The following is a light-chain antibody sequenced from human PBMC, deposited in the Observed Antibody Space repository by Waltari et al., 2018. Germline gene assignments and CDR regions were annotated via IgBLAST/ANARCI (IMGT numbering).Light chain of an antibody. CDR2: EVI. Sequence: QSALTQPASVSGSPGQSITISCTGSSSDIGSYNVVSWYQHHPGKAPKLVIYEVINRPSGVSNRFSGSQSGNTASLTISGLQAEDEADYYCCSYAGSVVFGGGTKLTVL. V-gene: IGLV2-23*02. CDR3: CSYAGSVV. J-gene: IGLJ2*01. CDR1: SSDIGSYNV.